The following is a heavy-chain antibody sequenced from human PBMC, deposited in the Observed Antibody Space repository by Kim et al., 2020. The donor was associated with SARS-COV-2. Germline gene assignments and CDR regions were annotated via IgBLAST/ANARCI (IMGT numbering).Heavy chain of an antibody. Sequence: GGSLRLSCAASGFTFSSYAMSWVRQAPGKGLEWVSAISGSGGSTYYADSVKGRFTISRDNSKNTLYLQMNSLRAEDTAVYYCAKDIPYYYDSSGYYYEGSEWGQGTLVTVCS. D-gene: IGHD3-22*01. CDR1: GFTFSSYA. V-gene: IGHV3-23*01. CDR2: ISGSGGST. CDR3: AKDIPYYYDSSGYYYEGSE. J-gene: IGHJ4*02.